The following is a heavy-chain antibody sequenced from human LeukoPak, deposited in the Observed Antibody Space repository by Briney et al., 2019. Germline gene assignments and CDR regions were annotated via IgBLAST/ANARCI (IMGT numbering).Heavy chain of an antibody. J-gene: IGHJ4*02. D-gene: IGHD6-13*01. CDR1: GFTFSSYA. CDR2: ISGSGGST. CDR3: AKSAGIAAAGTATVYFDY. Sequence: PGGSLRLSCAASGFTFSSYAMSWVRQAPGKGLEWVSAISGSGGSTYYADSVKGRFTISRDNSKNTLYLQMSSLRAEDTAVYYCAKSAGIAAAGTATVYFDYWGQGTLVTVSS. V-gene: IGHV3-23*01.